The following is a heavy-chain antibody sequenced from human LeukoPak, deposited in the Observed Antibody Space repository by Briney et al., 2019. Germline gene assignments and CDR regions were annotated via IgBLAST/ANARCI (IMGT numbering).Heavy chain of an antibody. D-gene: IGHD1-26*01. CDR3: AVDKSWSFPL. J-gene: IGHJ4*02. Sequence: GGSLRLSCTASAFTLSSDWMTWVRRAPGKGLEWVATIKPDGSEKYYVDSLKGRFTISRDNARNSVYLQMSSLRVEDTAVFYCAVDKSWSFPLWGQGTLVTVSS. V-gene: IGHV3-7*01. CDR1: AFTLSSDW. CDR2: IKPDGSEK.